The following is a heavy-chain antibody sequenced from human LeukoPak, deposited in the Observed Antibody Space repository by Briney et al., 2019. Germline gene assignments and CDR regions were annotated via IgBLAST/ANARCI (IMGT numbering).Heavy chain of an antibody. J-gene: IGHJ5*02. D-gene: IGHD3-3*01. V-gene: IGHV1-69*05. CDR3: ARGGSITSVKLRFNWFDP. CDR2: IIPIFGTA. Sequence: SVKVSCKASRGTFSSYAISWVRQAPGQGLEWMGRIIPIFGTANYAQKFQGRVTITTDESTSTAYMELSSLRSEDTAVYYCARGGSITSVKLRFNWFDPWGQGTLVTVSS. CDR1: RGTFSSYA.